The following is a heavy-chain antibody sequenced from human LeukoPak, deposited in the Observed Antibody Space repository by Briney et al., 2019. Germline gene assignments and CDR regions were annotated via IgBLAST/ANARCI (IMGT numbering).Heavy chain of an antibody. CDR3: ARHGDSRGTVDS. V-gene: IGHV4-59*08. CDR2: IYYSGST. D-gene: IGHD3-10*01. J-gene: IGHJ4*02. Sequence: SETLSLTCTVSGGSISSYYWSWIRQPPGKELEWIGYIYYSGSTNYNPSLKSRVTISVDTSKNQFSLKLSSVTAADTAVYYCARHGDSRGTVDSWGQGTLVTVSS. CDR1: GGSISSYY.